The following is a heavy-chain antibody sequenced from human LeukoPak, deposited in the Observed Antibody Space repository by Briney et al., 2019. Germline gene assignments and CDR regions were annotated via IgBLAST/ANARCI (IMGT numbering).Heavy chain of an antibody. CDR2: IYSGGST. D-gene: IGHD3-10*01. V-gene: IGHV3-66*02. CDR1: GATVNSNY. Sequence: PGGSLRLSCVVSGATVNSNYMSWVRQAPGKGLEWVSVIYSGGSTYYADSVTGRFTISRDISKNTLYLQMNDLRAEDTAVYYCARNFSGYWGQGTLVTVSS. CDR3: ARNFSGY. J-gene: IGHJ4*01.